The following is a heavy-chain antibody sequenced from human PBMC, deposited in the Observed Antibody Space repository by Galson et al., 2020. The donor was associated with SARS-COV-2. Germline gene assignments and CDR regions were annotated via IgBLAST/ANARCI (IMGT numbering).Heavy chain of an antibody. Sequence: TGGSLTLSCVASGFTFDSYDMHWVRQAARKGLEWVSVIEVAGDTHSPDPVQGRFTISRESAKNSLYLQMNSLRAGDTAVYYCARARPYYYGSGSFSYFDYWGQGTLVTVSS. CDR3: ARARPYYYGSGSFSYFDY. D-gene: IGHD3-10*01. J-gene: IGHJ4*02. CDR1: GFTFDSYD. V-gene: IGHV3-13*01. CDR2: IEVAGDT.